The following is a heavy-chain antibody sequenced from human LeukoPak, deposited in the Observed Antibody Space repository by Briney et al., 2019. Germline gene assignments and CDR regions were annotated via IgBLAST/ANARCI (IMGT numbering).Heavy chain of an antibody. Sequence: SETLSLTCTVSGGSISSYYWSWIRQPPGKGLEWIGYIYYSGSTNYNPSLKSRVTISVDTSKNQFSLKLSSVTAADTAVYFCARHFDSSGYWYYFDYWGQGTLVTVSS. J-gene: IGHJ4*02. CDR3: ARHFDSSGYWYYFDY. CDR1: GGSISSYY. CDR2: IYYSGST. V-gene: IGHV4-59*08. D-gene: IGHD3-22*01.